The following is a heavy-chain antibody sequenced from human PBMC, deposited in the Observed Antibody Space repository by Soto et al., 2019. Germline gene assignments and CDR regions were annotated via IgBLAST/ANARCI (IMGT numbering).Heavy chain of an antibody. CDR3: AKGLTGAPYYAMDV. V-gene: IGHV3-23*01. Sequence: EVQLLESGGGLVQPGGSLRLSCAASGFTFSSYAMSWVRQAPGKGLEWVSAITGSGGRTYYADSVKGRFTISRDNSKNTLYLQMYSLRSEDTAVYYCAKGLTGAPYYAMDVWGQGTTVTVSS. D-gene: IGHD7-27*01. CDR2: ITGSGGRT. CDR1: GFTFSSYA. J-gene: IGHJ6*02.